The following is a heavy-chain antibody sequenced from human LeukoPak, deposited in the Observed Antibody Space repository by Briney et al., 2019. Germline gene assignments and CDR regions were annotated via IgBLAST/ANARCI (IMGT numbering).Heavy chain of an antibody. D-gene: IGHD3-22*01. CDR2: ISYDGSNK. Sequence: PGGSLRLSCAASGFTFSSYAMHWVRQAPGKGLEWVAVISYDGSNKYYADSVKGRFTISRDNSKNTLYLQMNSLRAEDTAVYYCASSGYYYHGAFDIWGQGTMVTVS. V-gene: IGHV3-30*04. J-gene: IGHJ3*02. CDR3: ASSGYYYHGAFDI. CDR1: GFTFSSYA.